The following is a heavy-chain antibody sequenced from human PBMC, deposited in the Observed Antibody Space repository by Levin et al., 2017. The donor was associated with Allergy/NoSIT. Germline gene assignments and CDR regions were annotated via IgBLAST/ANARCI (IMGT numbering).Heavy chain of an antibody. D-gene: IGHD3-22*01. CDR2: IKEDGSQK. Sequence: PGGSLRLSCAASGFTFSSYWMTWVRQAPGKGLEWVANIKEDGSQKYYVDSVKGRFTISRNNAKNSLYLQMTSLRPEDTAVYFCAREDRLDRHLYDSSGNRYYYYAMDVWGQGTTVSVSS. V-gene: IGHV3-7*01. J-gene: IGHJ6*02. CDR1: GFTFSSYW. CDR3: AREDRLDRHLYDSSGNRYYYYAMDV.